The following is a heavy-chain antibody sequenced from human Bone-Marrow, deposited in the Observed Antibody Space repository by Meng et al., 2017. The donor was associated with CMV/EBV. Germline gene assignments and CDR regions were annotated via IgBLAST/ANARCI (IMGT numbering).Heavy chain of an antibody. Sequence: SVKVSCKASGGTFSSYAISWVRQAPGQGLEWMGGIIPILGIANYAQKFQGRVTITADKSTSTAYMELSSLRSEDTAVYYCARGGGLRFLEWLPPLRNYYYYGMDVWGQGNTVNFAS. V-gene: IGHV1-69*10. CDR1: GGTFSSYA. J-gene: IGHJ6*02. CDR3: ARGGGLRFLEWLPPLRNYYYYGMDV. CDR2: IIPILGIA. D-gene: IGHD3-3*01.